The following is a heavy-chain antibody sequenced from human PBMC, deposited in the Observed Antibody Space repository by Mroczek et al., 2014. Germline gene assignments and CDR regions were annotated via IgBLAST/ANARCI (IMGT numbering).Heavy chain of an antibody. D-gene: IGHD2-21*02. Sequence: ESGGGLVQPGXSLRLSCTASGFTFGDYAMSWVRQAPGKGLEWVGFIRSKAYGGTTEYAASVKGRFTISRDDSKSIAYLQMNSLKTEDTAVYYCTRVVVTAITPHMNPHPHYYYGMDVWGQGTTVTVSS. CDR3: TRVVVTAITPHMNPHPHYYYGMDV. V-gene: IGHV3-49*04. CDR1: GFTFGDYA. J-gene: IGHJ6*02. CDR2: IRSKAYGGTT.